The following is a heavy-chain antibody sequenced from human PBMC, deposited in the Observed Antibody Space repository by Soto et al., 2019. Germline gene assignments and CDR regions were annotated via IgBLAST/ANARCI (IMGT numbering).Heavy chain of an antibody. V-gene: IGHV1-8*01. CDR2: MNPCTGNI. Sequence: ASVKVSCKTSGYTFTSYDINWVRQATGQGLEWMGWMNPCTGNICYAQKFQGSVTLTSSISITIAFIELSFLRSVDTVVYYCARGNRYWRGGSIYDWFDYWGQGTLVTVSS. CDR3: ARGNRYWRGGSIYDWFDY. J-gene: IGHJ4*02. D-gene: IGHD1-1*01. CDR1: GYTFTSYD.